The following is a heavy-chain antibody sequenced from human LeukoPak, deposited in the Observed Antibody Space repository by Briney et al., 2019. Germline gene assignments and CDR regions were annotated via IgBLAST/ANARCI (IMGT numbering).Heavy chain of an antibody. J-gene: IGHJ3*02. Sequence: SQTLSLTCTVSGGSISSGGYYWSWIRQHPGKGLEWIGYIYYSGSTYYNPSLKSRVTISVDTSKNQFSLKLSSVTAADTAVYYCARGGMYSSSWYDVSGAFDIWGQGTMVTVSS. CDR3: ARGGMYSSSWYDVSGAFDI. V-gene: IGHV4-31*03. CDR1: GGSISSGGYY. CDR2: IYYSGST. D-gene: IGHD6-13*01.